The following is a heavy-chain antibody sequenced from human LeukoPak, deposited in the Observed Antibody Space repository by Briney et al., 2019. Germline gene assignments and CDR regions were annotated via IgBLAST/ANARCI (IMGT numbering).Heavy chain of an antibody. CDR1: GFTLSSFG. Sequence: GGSLRLSCAASGFTLSSFGMNWVRQAPGKGLEWVSSISSSSYIYYADSVKGRFTISRDNAKNSLYLQMNSLRAEDTAVYYCARFGEQGFDYWGQGTLVTVSS. D-gene: IGHD3-10*01. V-gene: IGHV3-21*01. CDR3: ARFGEQGFDY. CDR2: ISSSSYI. J-gene: IGHJ4*02.